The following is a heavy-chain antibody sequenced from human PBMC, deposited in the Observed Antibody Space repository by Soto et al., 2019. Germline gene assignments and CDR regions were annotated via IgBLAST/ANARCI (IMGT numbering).Heavy chain of an antibody. CDR2: ISSSSSYI. J-gene: IGHJ4*02. CDR3: ARGDGYIYGNTFDS. CDR1: GFTFSSYS. Sequence: GGSLRLSCAASGFTFSSYSMNWVRQAPGKGLEWVSSISSSSSYIYYADSVKGRFTISRDNAKNSLYLQMNSLRAEDTAVYYCARGDGYIYGNTFDSWGQGTLVTVPS. D-gene: IGHD5-18*01. V-gene: IGHV3-21*01.